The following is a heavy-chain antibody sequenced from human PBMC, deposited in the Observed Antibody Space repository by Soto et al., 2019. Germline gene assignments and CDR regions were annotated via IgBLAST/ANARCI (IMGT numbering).Heavy chain of an antibody. J-gene: IGHJ6*04. CDR3: GFGYSHGSRRGEYYGMDV. Sequence: QVQLVQSGAEVRKPGASVKVSCKASGYTFTNYGITWVRQAPGQGLEWMGWISAYNSNTNYAQKLQGRVTMTTDSATSTAYMELRSLRSDDTAIFYCGFGYSHGSRRGEYYGMDVWGKGTTVCVSS. CDR1: GYTFTNYG. V-gene: IGHV1-18*01. D-gene: IGHD5-18*01. CDR2: ISAYNSNT.